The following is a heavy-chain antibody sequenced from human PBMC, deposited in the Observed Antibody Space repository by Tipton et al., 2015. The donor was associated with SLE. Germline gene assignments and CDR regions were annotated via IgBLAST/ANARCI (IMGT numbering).Heavy chain of an antibody. CDR3: ARESSWDPPFDY. CDR1: GGSISSYY. CDR2: IYYSGST. V-gene: IGHV4-59*01. D-gene: IGHD6-13*01. Sequence: TLSLTCTVSGGSISSYYWSWIRQPPGKGLEWIGYIYYSGSTNYNPSLKSRVTISVDTSKNQFSLKLSSLTAAATAVYYCARESSWDPPFDYWGQGTLVTVSS. J-gene: IGHJ4*02.